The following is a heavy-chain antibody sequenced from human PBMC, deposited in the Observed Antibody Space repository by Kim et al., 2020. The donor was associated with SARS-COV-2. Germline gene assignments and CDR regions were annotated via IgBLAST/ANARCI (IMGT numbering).Heavy chain of an antibody. CDR2: IWYDGSNK. J-gene: IGHJ5*02. V-gene: IGHV3-33*01. CDR3: ARDRGDIVVVPAAWSFDP. CDR1: GFTFSSYG. Sequence: GGSLRLSCAASGFTFSSYGMHWVRQAPGKGLEWVAVIWYDGSNKYYADSVKGRFTISRDNSKNTLYLQMNSLRAEDTAVYYCARDRGDIVVVPAAWSFDPWGQGTLVTVSS. D-gene: IGHD2-2*01.